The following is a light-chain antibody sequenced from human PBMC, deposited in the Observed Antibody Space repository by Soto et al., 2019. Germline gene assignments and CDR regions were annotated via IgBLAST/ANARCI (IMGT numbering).Light chain of an antibody. CDR2: KAS. Sequence: DIQMTQCPSTMYASVGDRVTITCRASQSISSWLAWYQQKPGKAPKLLIYKASSLESGVPSRFSGSGSGTEFTLTISSLQPDDFATYYCQQYNSYSPWTFGQGTKVEIK. J-gene: IGKJ1*01. V-gene: IGKV1-5*03. CDR3: QQYNSYSPWT. CDR1: QSISSW.